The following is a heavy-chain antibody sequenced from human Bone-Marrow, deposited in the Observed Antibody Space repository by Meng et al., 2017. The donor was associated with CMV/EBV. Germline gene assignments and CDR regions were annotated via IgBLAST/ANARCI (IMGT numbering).Heavy chain of an antibody. J-gene: IGHJ4*02. CDR1: GGTFSSYA. CDR2: IIPIFGTA. Sequence: SVKVSCKASGGTFSSYAISWVRQAPGQGLEWMGGIIPIFGTANYAQKFQGRVTITTDESTSTAYMELSSLRSEDTAVYYCARHHPGEYSSSSGVPLGYWGQGTLVTVSS. D-gene: IGHD6-6*01. V-gene: IGHV1-69*05. CDR3: ARHHPGEYSSSSGVPLGY.